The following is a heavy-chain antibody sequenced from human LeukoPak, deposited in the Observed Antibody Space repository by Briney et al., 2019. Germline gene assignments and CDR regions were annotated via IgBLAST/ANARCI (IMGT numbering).Heavy chain of an antibody. D-gene: IGHD3-3*01. CDR2: IIPIFGTA. J-gene: IGHJ6*03. Sequence: GASVKVSCKASGYTFTSYAISWVRQAPGQGLEWMGGIIPIFGTANYAQKFQGRVTITADESTSTAYMELSSLRSEDTAVYYCAGSLRFLEWSNYYYYMDVWGKGTTVTVSS. CDR3: AGSLRFLEWSNYYYYMDV. V-gene: IGHV1-69*13. CDR1: GYTFTSYA.